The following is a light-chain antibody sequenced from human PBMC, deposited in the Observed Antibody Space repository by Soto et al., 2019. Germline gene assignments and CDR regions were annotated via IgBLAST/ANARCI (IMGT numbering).Light chain of an antibody. CDR1: SSDVGSYNL. CDR2: EGS. CDR3: CSYAGSSPVV. J-gene: IGLJ2*01. Sequence: QAASVSGSPGQSITISCTGTSSDVGSYNLVSWYQQHPGKAPKLMIYEGSKRPSGVSNRFSGSKSGNTASLTISGLQAEDEADYYCCSYAGSSPVVFGGGTKLTVL. V-gene: IGLV2-23*01.